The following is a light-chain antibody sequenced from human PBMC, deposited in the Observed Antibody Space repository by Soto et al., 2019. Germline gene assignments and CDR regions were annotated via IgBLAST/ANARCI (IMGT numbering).Light chain of an antibody. CDR3: QQYGSSPPVT. CDR2: GAS. J-gene: IGKJ4*01. V-gene: IGKV3-20*01. Sequence: VLTQSTGTLSLSPGERATLSCRASQSVSSSYLAWYQQKPGQAPRLLIYGASSGATGIPDRFSGSGSGTDFTLTISRLEPEDVAVYYCQQYGSSPPVTFGGGTKVDIK. CDR1: QSVSSSY.